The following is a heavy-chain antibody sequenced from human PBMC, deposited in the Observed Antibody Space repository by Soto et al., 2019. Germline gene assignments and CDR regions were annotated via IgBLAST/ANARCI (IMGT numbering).Heavy chain of an antibody. CDR3: AREGGLLNWFDP. CDR2: ISSSSSTI. V-gene: IGHV3-48*02. Sequence: EVQLVESGGGLVQPGGSLRLFCAASGFTFSSYNINWVRQAPGKGLEWVSYISSSSSTIYYADSVKGRFTISRDNAKNSLYLQMNSLRDEDTAVYYSAREGGLLNWFDPWGQGTLVTVSS. J-gene: IGHJ5*02. CDR1: GFTFSSYN.